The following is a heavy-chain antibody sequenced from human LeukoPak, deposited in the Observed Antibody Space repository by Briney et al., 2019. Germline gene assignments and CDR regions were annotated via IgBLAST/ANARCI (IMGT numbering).Heavy chain of an antibody. CDR2: ISGSGGST. V-gene: IGHV3-23*01. Sequence: GGSLRLSCAVSGITLSSYAMSWVRQAPGKGLEWVSAISGSGGSTYYADSVKGRFTISRGNSKNTLYLQMNSLRAEDTAVYYCAKAVAGMYYFDYWGQGTLVTVSS. CDR3: AKAVAGMYYFDY. CDR1: GITLSSYA. D-gene: IGHD6-19*01. J-gene: IGHJ4*02.